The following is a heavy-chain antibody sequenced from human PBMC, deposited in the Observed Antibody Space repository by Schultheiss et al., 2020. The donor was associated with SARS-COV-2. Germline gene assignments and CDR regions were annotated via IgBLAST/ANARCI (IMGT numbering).Heavy chain of an antibody. V-gene: IGHV4-34*01. CDR3: ARHGSSYSSGWSHPYNWFDP. J-gene: IGHJ5*02. CDR2: INHSGST. Sequence: GSLRLSCAVYGGSFSGYYWSWIRQPPGKGLEWIGEINHSGSTNYNPSLKSRVTISVDTSKNQFSLKLSSVTAADTAVYYCARHGSSYSSGWSHPYNWFDPWGQGTLVTVSS. D-gene: IGHD6-19*01. CDR1: GGSFSGYY.